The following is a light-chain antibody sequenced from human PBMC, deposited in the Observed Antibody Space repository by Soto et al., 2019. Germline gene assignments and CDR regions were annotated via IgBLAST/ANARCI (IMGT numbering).Light chain of an antibody. V-gene: IGKV3-20*01. CDR2: GAS. CDR3: QQYGRSGT. J-gene: IGKJ1*01. Sequence: DIALWQSPGNLSLAPGARATLSCRASQSVSNNYLAWYQQKPGQAPRLLIYGASNRATGIPDRFSGSGSGTDFTLTISRLEPEDFAVYYCQQYGRSGTFGQGSNVDVK. CDR1: QSVSNNY.